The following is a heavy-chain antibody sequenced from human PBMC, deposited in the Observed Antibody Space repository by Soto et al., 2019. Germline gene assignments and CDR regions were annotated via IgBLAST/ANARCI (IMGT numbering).Heavy chain of an antibody. J-gene: IGHJ4*02. CDR2: IIPILGIA. V-gene: IGHV1-69*04. D-gene: IGHD3-3*01. Sequence: SVKVSCKASGGTFSSYTISWVRQAPGQGLEWMGRIIPILGIANYAQKFQGRVTITADKSTSTAYMELSSLRSEDTAVYYCAREITIFGVVIFDYWGQGTLVTVSS. CDR3: AREITIFGVVIFDY. CDR1: GGTFSSYT.